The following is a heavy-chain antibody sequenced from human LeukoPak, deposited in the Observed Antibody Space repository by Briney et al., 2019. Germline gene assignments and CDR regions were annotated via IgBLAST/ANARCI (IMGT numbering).Heavy chain of an antibody. D-gene: IGHD3-9*01. J-gene: IGHJ4*02. CDR2: IYTRDSAT. CDR1: GYSFTSYW. CDR3: ARGGDILTGYFGE. V-gene: IGHV5-51*01. Sequence: GESLNISWKGSGYSFTSYWIGRVRQMPGKGLEGVGIIYTRDSATNYRPSFPGQVTISADKSISTAYLQWSSLKASDTAMYYCARGGDILTGYFGEWGQGTLVTVSS.